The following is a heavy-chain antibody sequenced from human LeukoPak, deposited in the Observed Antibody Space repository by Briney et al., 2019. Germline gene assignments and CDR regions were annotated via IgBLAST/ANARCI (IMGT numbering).Heavy chain of an antibody. V-gene: IGHV1-69*04. CDR1: GGTFSSYA. D-gene: IGHD6-19*01. CDR3: ARVVDSSGWTHFDY. CDR2: IIPILGIA. J-gene: IGHJ4*02. Sequence: EASVKLSCKASGGTFSSYAISWVRQAPGQGLEWMGRIIPILGIANYAQKFQGRVTITADKSTSTAYMELSSLRSEDTAVYYCARVVDSSGWTHFDYWGQGTLVTVSS.